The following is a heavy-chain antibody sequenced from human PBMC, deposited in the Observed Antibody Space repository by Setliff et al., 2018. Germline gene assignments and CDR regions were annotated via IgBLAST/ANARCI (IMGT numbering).Heavy chain of an antibody. CDR1: GDSFSGYF. D-gene: IGHD6-13*01. CDR2: IDQSGST. Sequence: SETLSLTCAVYGDSFSGYFWTWIRQPPGRGLEWIGDIDQSGSTNYNPSLKSRLTISVDTCKNQFSLSLSSVTAADTAVYYCAGGAFGSRWYVRPWFDPWGQGTLVTVSS. CDR3: AGGAFGSRWYVRPWFDP. V-gene: IGHV4-34*01. J-gene: IGHJ5*02.